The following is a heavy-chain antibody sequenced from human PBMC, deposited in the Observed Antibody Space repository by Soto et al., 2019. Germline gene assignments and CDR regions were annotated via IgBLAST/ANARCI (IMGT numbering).Heavy chain of an antibody. Sequence: EVQLVESGGELVQPGGSLRLSCAASGFSFRRYWMHWVRQAPGKGLEWVSRVNNDGTDTIYADSVKGRFTISRDNDKNTVFLEISSLRADDSAVYYCAHSISGAFDYWGQGTLVTVSS. V-gene: IGHV3-74*01. D-gene: IGHD6-6*01. CDR1: GFSFRRYW. J-gene: IGHJ4*02. CDR2: VNNDGTDT. CDR3: AHSISGAFDY.